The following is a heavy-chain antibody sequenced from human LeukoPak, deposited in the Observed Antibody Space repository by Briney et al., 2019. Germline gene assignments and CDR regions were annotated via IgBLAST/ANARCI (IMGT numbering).Heavy chain of an antibody. J-gene: IGHJ4*02. V-gene: IGHV4-4*07. CDR1: GGSISGYY. Sequence: SETLSLTRTVSGGSISGYYWSWIRQPAGKGLEWIGRIYTSGSTNYNPSLKSRVTISVDKSKNQLSLKLSSVTAADSAVYYCAGRDYWGQGILVTVSS. CDR2: IYTSGST. CDR3: AGRDY.